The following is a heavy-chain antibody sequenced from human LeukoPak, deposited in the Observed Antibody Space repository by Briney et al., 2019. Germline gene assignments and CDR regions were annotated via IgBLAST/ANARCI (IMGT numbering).Heavy chain of an antibody. CDR1: GFTFSSYS. CDR3: AKDWPAGGI. J-gene: IGHJ3*02. D-gene: IGHD4-23*01. V-gene: IGHV3-30*18. CDR2: ISYDGRNN. Sequence: GGSLRLSCAASGFTFSSYSMNWVRQAPGKGLEWVAFISYDGRNNHYVDSVKGRFSISRDNSKNTLYLQMNSLRDEDTAVYYCAKDWPAGGIWGQGTMVTVSS.